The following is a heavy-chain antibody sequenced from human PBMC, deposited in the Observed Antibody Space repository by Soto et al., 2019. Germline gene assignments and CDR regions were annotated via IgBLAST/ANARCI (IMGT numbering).Heavy chain of an antibody. CDR3: ARSLEMATHNYYYSYDVGV. CDR1: GGTFTNYA. Sequence: QVQLVQSGAEVKKPGSSVKVSCEASGGTFTNYAISWVRQAPGQGLEWMGGIVPIFHSPSYAQKFHGRVTITADESTSTAYMELSSLTSEDTALYFCARSLEMATHNYYYSYDVGVWGPGTSVTVSS. V-gene: IGHV1-69*01. J-gene: IGHJ6*02. D-gene: IGHD5-12*01. CDR2: IVPIFHSP.